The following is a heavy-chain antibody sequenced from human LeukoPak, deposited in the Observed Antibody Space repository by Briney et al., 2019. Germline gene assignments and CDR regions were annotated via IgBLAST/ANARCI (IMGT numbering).Heavy chain of an antibody. V-gene: IGHV3-30-3*01. Sequence: PGRSLRLSCAASGFTFSSYAMHWVRQAPGKGLEWVAVISYDGSNKYYADSVKGRFTISSDNSKNTLYLQMNSLRAEDTAVYYCARDNGPTRFTMVRGTHAFDIWGQGTMVAVSS. CDR3: ARDNGPTRFTMVRGTHAFDI. CDR1: GFTFSSYA. CDR2: ISYDGSNK. J-gene: IGHJ3*02. D-gene: IGHD3-10*01.